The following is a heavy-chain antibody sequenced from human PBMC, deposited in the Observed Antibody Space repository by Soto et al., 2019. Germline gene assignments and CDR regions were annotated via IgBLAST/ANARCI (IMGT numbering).Heavy chain of an antibody. D-gene: IGHD3-22*01. V-gene: IGHV3-23*01. CDR1: GFTFSSYA. CDR2: ISGSGGST. CDR3: AKDTDSSYPRLLYYYYYGMDV. Sequence: GGSLRLSCAASGFTFSSYAMSWVRQAPGKGLEWVSAISGSGGSTYYADSVKGRFTISRDNSKNTLYLQMNSLRAEDTAVYYCAKDTDSSYPRLLYYYYYGMDVWGQGTLVTVSS. J-gene: IGHJ6*02.